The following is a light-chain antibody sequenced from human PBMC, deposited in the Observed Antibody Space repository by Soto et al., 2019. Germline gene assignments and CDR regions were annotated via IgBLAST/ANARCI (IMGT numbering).Light chain of an antibody. CDR3: LLYCDGAQV. Sequence: QAVVTKEPSLTVSQGGTVTLTCASSSGAVTSAYYANWFQQKPGQAPRALIYSTSNKYSWTPARFSGSVLGGRAALTLLGVQPEDEAEYYCLLYCDGAQVFGGGTKLTVL. V-gene: IGLV7-43*01. J-gene: IGLJ3*02. CDR1: SGAVTSAYY. CDR2: STS.